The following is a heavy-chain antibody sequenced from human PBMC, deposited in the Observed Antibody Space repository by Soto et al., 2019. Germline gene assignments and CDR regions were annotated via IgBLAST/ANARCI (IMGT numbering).Heavy chain of an antibody. Sequence: PSETLSLTCSVSGGSMSEYFWSWIRQSPGKGLEWIGYSYYLGSTDYTPSLKSRATISVDTSKRQVSLSLTSVAAAHTAVYYCARDRYDGSGSPHPTYWARGTQVTGSS. CDR2: SYYLGST. J-gene: IGHJ4*02. CDR3: ARDRYDGSGSPHPTY. CDR1: GGSMSEYF. D-gene: IGHD3-10*01. V-gene: IGHV4-59*13.